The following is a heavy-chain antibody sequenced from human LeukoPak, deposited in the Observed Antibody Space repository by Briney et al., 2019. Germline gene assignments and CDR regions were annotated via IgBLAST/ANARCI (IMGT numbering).Heavy chain of an antibody. CDR1: GYTFTGYF. J-gene: IGHJ5*02. CDR3: ARGGDVLWFERPEINNWFDP. Sequence: SVTVSCKACGYTFTGYFMHWVRQAPAQGLEWMGWINPNHGGTNFAPNFQDRVTMTRDTSISTAYMELSRLRSDDTAVYYCARGGDVLWFERPEINNWFDPWGQGTLVTVSS. D-gene: IGHD3-10*01. V-gene: IGHV1-2*02. CDR2: INPNHGGT.